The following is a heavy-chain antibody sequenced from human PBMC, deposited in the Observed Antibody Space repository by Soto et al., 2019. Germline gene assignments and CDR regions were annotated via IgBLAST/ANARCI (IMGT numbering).Heavy chain of an antibody. CDR1: GDSINSGDYY. Sequence: SETLSLTCSFSGDSINSGDYYWYWIRQHPGEGLEYMGYVYYSGRTSYNPSLKNRISISLDTSQNQVSLKLTSVTAADTAVYYRARFAEAAVRRDSDHYYKDVWGKGTSVTVSS. CDR2: VYYSGRT. V-gene: IGHV4-31*03. J-gene: IGHJ6*03. CDR3: ARFAEAAVRRDSDHYYKDV. D-gene: IGHD6-13*01.